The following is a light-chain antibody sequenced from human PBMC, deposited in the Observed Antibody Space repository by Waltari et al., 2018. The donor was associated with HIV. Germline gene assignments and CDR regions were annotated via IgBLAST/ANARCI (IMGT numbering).Light chain of an antibody. CDR3: SSYTSSNAYVV. V-gene: IGLV2-14*01. Sequence: QSALTQPASVSGSPGQSLTISCTGTSSDVGPSNFVSWYQQYPAKAPKLMIYEVSNRPSGVSDRFSGSKSDNAASLTISGLQAEDEADYYCSSYTSSNAYVVFGGGTKLTVL. CDR2: EVS. J-gene: IGLJ2*01. CDR1: SSDVGPSNF.